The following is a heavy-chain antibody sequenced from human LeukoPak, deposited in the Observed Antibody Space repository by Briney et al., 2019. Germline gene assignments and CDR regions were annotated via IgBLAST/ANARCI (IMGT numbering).Heavy chain of an antibody. J-gene: IGHJ6*03. CDR3: ARYTAMVFGYYYYYMDV. D-gene: IGHD5-18*01. CDR1: GYSISSGYY. Sequence: SETLSLTCTVSGYSISSGYYWGWIRQPPGKGLEWIGSIYHSGSTYYNPSLKSRVTISVDTSKNQFSLKLSSVTAADTAVYYCARYTAMVFGYYYYYMDVWGKGTTVTISS. V-gene: IGHV4-38-2*02. CDR2: IYHSGST.